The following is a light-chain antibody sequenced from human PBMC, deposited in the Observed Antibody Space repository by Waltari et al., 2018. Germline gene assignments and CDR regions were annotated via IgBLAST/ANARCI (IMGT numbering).Light chain of an antibody. V-gene: IGLV3-19*01. CDR3: HSRDSNGDVL. CDR2: GKN. CDR1: SLRTYY. J-gene: IGLJ2*01. Sequence: SSELTQDPAVSVALGQTVRITCQGDSLRTYYVSWVQQKAGQAPTLVIYGKNNRPSGIPDRFSASTSGSIASLTIIGAQAEDEADYYCHSRDSNGDVLIGGGTKVTVV.